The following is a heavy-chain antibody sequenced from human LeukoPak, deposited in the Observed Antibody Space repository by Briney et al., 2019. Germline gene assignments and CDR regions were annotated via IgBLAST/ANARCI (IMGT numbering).Heavy chain of an antibody. CDR2: ISSCKSYT. CDR1: GFPLSDYH. Sequence: GGSLRLSCAASGFPLSDYHMSWIRRAPGGGLEGGSYISSCKSYTNYADSVKGRFTISRDNAKNSLYLQMNSLRAEDTAVYYCARDGFVDSSGLYYFDYWGQGTLVTVSS. J-gene: IGHJ4*02. CDR3: ARDGFVDSSGLYYFDY. D-gene: IGHD3-22*01. V-gene: IGHV3-11*05.